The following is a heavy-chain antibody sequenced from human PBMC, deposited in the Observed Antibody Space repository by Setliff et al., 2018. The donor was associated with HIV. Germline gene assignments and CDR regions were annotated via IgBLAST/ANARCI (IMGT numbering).Heavy chain of an antibody. CDR1: GDSVSSRSYY. Sequence: SETLSLTCTVSGDSVSSRSYYWGWVRQPPGKGLEWIGSMYYSGSTYYTPSLKSRITISLDTSKNQFSLRMRSVTAADTAVYYCARVFVDTAVLRVLEYYFDSWGRGTLVTVSS. CDR3: ARVFVDTAVLRVLEYYFDS. CDR2: MYYSGST. J-gene: IGHJ4*02. D-gene: IGHD5-18*01. V-gene: IGHV4-39*07.